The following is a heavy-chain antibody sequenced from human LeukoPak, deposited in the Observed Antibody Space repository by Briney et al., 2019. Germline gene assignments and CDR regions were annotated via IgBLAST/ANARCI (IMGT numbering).Heavy chain of an antibody. Sequence: ASVKVSCKASGYTLTHYAMNWVRQAPGQGLEWMGWINPNSGGTNYAQKFQGRVTMTRDTSISTAYMELSRLRSDDTAVYYCARGRSLGYCSGGSCRLFDYWGQGTLVTVSS. V-gene: IGHV1-2*02. CDR1: GYTLTHYA. D-gene: IGHD2-15*01. J-gene: IGHJ4*02. CDR3: ARGRSLGYCSGGSCRLFDY. CDR2: INPNSGGT.